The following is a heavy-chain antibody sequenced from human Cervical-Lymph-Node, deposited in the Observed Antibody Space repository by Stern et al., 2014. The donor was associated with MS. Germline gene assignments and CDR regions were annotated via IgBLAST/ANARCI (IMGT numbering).Heavy chain of an antibody. CDR1: GFSVSTSGVG. CDR2: IFWDDDK. CDR3: ANRRVAVVGRAPPNFFDP. V-gene: IGHV2-5*02. Sequence: QITLKESGPTLVKPTQNLTLTCTFSGFSVSTSGVGVGWIRQPPGKALEWLALIFWDDDKRYSPSLKSRLTITKDTSKNQVVLTVTNIDPGDTGTYYCANRRVAVVGRAPPNFFDPWGPGTLVTVSS. D-gene: IGHD6-19*01. J-gene: IGHJ5*02.